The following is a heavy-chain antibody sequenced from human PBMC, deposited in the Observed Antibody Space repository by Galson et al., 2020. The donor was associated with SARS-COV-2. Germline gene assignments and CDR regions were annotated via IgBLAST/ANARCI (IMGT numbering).Heavy chain of an antibody. CDR2: ISYDGSNK. D-gene: IGHD7-27*01. CDR3: ANWREQLGFLDY. J-gene: IGHJ4*02. CDR1: GFTFSSYG. Sequence: GGSLRLSCAASGFTFSSYGMHWVRQAPGKGLEWVAVISYDGSNKYYADSVKGRFTISRDNSKNTLYLQMNSLRAEDTAMYYCANWREQLGFLDYWGQGTLVTVSS. V-gene: IGHV3-30*18.